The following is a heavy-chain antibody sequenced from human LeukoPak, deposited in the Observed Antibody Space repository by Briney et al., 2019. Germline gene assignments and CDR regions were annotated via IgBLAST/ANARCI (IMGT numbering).Heavy chain of an antibody. CDR2: INPNSGGT. D-gene: IGHD2-2*01. CDR1: GYTFTGYY. J-gene: IGHJ3*02. Sequence: ASVKVSCKASGYTFTGYYMHWVRQAPGQGLEWMGWINPNSGGTNYAQKFQGRVTMTRDTSISTAYMELSRLRSDDTAVYYCARDLMGVPAAPGAFDIWGQGTMVTVSS. CDR3: ARDLMGVPAAPGAFDI. V-gene: IGHV1-2*02.